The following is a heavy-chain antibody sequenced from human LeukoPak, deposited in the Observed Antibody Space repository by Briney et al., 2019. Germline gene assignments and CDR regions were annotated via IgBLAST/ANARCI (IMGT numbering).Heavy chain of an antibody. CDR1: GYTFTGYY. D-gene: IGHD6-19*01. CDR2: INPNSGGT. J-gene: IGHJ4*02. Sequence: GASVKVSCKASGYTFTGYYMHWVRQAPGQGLEWMGWINPNSGGTNYAQKFQGRVTMTRDTSISTAYMELSRLRSDDTAVYYCARMPMYSSGHKGGGFDYWGQGTLVTVSS. V-gene: IGHV1-2*02. CDR3: ARMPMYSSGHKGGGFDY.